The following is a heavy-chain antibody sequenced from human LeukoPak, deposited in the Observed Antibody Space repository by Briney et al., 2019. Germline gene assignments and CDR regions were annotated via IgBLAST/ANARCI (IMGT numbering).Heavy chain of an antibody. V-gene: IGHV3-30-3*01. D-gene: IGHD3-9*01. CDR3: ARAPNYDILTGYHDY. Sequence: SLRLSCAASGFTXSSHAMHWVRQAPGKGLEWVAVISYDGSNKYYADSVKGRFTISRDNSKNTLYLQMNSLRAEDTAVYYCARAPNYDILTGYHDYWGQGTLVTVSS. J-gene: IGHJ4*02. CDR2: ISYDGSNK. CDR1: GFTXSSHA.